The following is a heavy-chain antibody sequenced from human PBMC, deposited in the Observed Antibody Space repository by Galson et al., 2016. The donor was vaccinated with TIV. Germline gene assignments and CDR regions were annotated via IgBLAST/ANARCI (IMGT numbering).Heavy chain of an antibody. Sequence: SVKVSCKASGDTFTSYPFNWVRQAPGQGLEWMGGIIPLFGTANYAQKFQGRVTVTADESTSTVYLDLSSLRSEDTAVCYCAKDRNTALDTYHYYYGMDVWGQGTTVIVSS. D-gene: IGHD5-18*01. CDR3: AKDRNTALDTYHYYYGMDV. CDR1: GDTFTSYP. V-gene: IGHV1-69*13. CDR2: IIPLFGTA. J-gene: IGHJ6*02.